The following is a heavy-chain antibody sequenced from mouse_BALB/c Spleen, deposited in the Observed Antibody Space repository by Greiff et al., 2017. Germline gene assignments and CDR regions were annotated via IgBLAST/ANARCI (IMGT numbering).Heavy chain of an antibody. Sequence: EVKLVESGGGLVKPGGSLKLSCAASGFTFSDYYMSWVRQTPEKRLEWVATISDGGSYTYYPDSVKGRCTISRDNAKNNLYLQMSSLKSEDTAMYYCARAPYYGSSYGFAYWGQGTLVTVSA. CDR1: GFTFSDYY. V-gene: IGHV5-4*02. D-gene: IGHD1-1*01. CDR3: ARAPYYGSSYGFAY. CDR2: ISDGGSYT. J-gene: IGHJ3*01.